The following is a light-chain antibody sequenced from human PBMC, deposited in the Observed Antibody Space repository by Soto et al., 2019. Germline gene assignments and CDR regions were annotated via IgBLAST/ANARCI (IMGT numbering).Light chain of an antibody. CDR1: SSNIGGNS. CDR2: DDT. CDR3: GSWDSRLSAYV. V-gene: IGLV1-51*01. J-gene: IGLJ1*01. Sequence: QSVLTQPPSVSAAPGQKVTISCSGSSSNIGGNSVSWYQQLPGTAPKLLIYDDTKRPSGIPDRFSGSKSGTSATLGITGFQTGDNADYYCGSWDSRLSAYVFGTGTKVTVL.